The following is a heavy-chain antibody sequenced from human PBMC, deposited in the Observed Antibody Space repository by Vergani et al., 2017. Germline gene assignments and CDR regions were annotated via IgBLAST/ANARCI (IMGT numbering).Heavy chain of an antibody. CDR3: ARDLFRFLEWTKLSGAFDI. CDR2: ISSSSSYI. D-gene: IGHD3-3*01. V-gene: IGHV3-21*01. Sequence: EVQLLESGGGLVQPGGSLRLSCAASGFTFSSYSMNWVRQAPGKGLEWVSSISSSSSYIYYADSVKGRFTISRDNAKNSLYLQMNSLRAEDTAVYYCARDLFRFLEWTKLSGAFDIWGQGTMVTVSS. CDR1: GFTFSSYS. J-gene: IGHJ3*02.